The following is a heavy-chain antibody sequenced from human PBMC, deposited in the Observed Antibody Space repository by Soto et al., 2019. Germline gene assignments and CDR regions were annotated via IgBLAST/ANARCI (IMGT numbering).Heavy chain of an antibody. CDR1: GYTLTELS. V-gene: IGHV1-24*01. CDR3: ATGTADSYYDFWSGQNY. CDR2: FDPEDGET. J-gene: IGHJ4*02. D-gene: IGHD3-3*01. Sequence: GASVKVSCKVSGYTLTELSVHWVRQAPGKGLEWMGGFDPEDGETIYAQKFQGRVTMTEDTSTDTAYMELSSLRSEDTAVYYCATGTADSYYDFWSGQNYWGQGTLVTVSS.